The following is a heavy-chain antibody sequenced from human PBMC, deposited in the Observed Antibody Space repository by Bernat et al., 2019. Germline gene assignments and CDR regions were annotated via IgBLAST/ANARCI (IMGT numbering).Heavy chain of an antibody. J-gene: IGHJ6*03. Sequence: EVQLVESGGGLVQPGGSLRLSCAASGFTFSSYSMNWVRQAPGKGLEWVSSISSSSSYIYYADSVKGRFTISRDNAKNSLYLQMNSLRAEDTAVYYCARDFDARGYYYYYYMDVWGKGTTVTVSS. D-gene: IGHD2-8*01. CDR3: ARDFDARGYYYYYYMDV. CDR2: ISSSSSYI. V-gene: IGHV3-21*01. CDR1: GFTFSSYS.